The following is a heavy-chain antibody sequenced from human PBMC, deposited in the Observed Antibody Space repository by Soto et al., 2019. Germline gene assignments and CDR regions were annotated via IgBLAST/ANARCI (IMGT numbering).Heavy chain of an antibody. V-gene: IGHV3-21*04. D-gene: IGHD3-22*01. CDR3: ARGYYDRSGDFFEY. Sequence: PGGSLTLSCAASGFIFSDYSMNWVRQAPGKGLEWVSSISSTSSYIYYAASLKGRFTISRDNAKNSLSLQMNSLRVEDAAVYYCARGYYDRSGDFFEYWGQGTLVTVSS. CDR1: GFIFSDYS. CDR2: ISSTSSYI. J-gene: IGHJ4*02.